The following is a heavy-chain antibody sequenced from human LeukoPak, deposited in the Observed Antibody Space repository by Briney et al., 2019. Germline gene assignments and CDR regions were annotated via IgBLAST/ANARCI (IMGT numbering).Heavy chain of an antibody. CDR2: ISAYNGNT. Sequence: ASVKVSCKATGYTFTSYGTTWVRQAPGQGLEWMGWISAYNGNTNYAQKFQGRFTMTTDTSTTTAYMELRSLRFDDTAVYYCARDLAWGYVEQRLGWLDPWGQGAQVTVSS. CDR1: GYTFTSYG. J-gene: IGHJ5*02. V-gene: IGHV1-18*01. D-gene: IGHD1/OR15-1a*01. CDR3: ARDLAWGYVEQRLGWLDP.